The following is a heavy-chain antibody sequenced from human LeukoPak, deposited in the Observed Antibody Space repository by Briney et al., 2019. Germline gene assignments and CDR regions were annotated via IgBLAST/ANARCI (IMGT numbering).Heavy chain of an antibody. CDR2: IYTSGST. V-gene: IGHV4-4*07. D-gene: IGHD6-13*01. CDR1: GGSISSYY. CDR3: ARDNSSNPYYYYGMDV. Sequence: SETLSLTCTVSGGSISSYYWSWIRQPAGKGLEWIGRIYTSGSTHYNPSLKSRVTMSVDTSKNQFSLKLSSVTAADTAVYYCARDNSSNPYYYYGMDVWGQGTTVTVSS. J-gene: IGHJ6*02.